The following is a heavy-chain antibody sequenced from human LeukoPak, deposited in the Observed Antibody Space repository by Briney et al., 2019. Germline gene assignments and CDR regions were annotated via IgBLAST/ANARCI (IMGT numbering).Heavy chain of an antibody. J-gene: IGHJ3*02. V-gene: IGHV3-11*04. CDR1: GFTFSDYY. Sequence: GGSLRLSCAASGFTFSDYYMSWIRQAPGKGLEWVSYISSSSSTIYYADSVKGRFTISRDNAKNSLYLQMNSLGAEDTAVYYCARARAPVTRISSFDIWGQGTMVTVSS. D-gene: IGHD4-17*01. CDR2: ISSSSSTI. CDR3: ARARAPVTRISSFDI.